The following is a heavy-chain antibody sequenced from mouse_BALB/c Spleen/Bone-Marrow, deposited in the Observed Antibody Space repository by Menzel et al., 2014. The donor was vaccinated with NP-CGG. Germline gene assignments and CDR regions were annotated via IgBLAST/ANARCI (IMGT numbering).Heavy chain of an antibody. CDR1: GYSFTGYY. V-gene: IGHV1-26*01. CDR3: ARPIYDGYSAAMEY. Sequence: VQLQQSGPDLVKPGASVKIFCKASGYSFTGYYMHWGKQSHGKSLERIGRVNPNNGGTSYNQNFKGKAILTVDKSSSTAYMELLSLTSEDSAVYYCARPIYDGYSAAMEYWGQGTSVTVSS. J-gene: IGHJ4*01. D-gene: IGHD2-3*01. CDR2: VNPNNGGT.